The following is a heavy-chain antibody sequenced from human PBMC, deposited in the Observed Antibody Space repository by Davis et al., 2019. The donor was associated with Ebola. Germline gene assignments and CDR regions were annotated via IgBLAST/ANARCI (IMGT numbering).Heavy chain of an antibody. J-gene: IGHJ6*02. Sequence: LRLSCTVSGGSISSGGYYWSWIRQHPGKGLEWIGYIYYSGSTYYNPSLKSRVTISVDTSKNQFSLKLSSVTAADTAVYYCARDTTIFGVVLYGMDVWGQGTTVTVSS. CDR1: GGSISSGGYY. V-gene: IGHV4-31*03. CDR2: IYYSGST. D-gene: IGHD3-3*01. CDR3: ARDTTIFGVVLYGMDV.